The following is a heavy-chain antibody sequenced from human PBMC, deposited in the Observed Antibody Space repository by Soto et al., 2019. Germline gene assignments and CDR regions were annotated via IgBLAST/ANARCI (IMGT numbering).Heavy chain of an antibody. Sequence: NPSLTCAVYGGAFSGYYWSWIPQPPGEGLEWIGEINHSGSTNYNPSLKSRVTISVDTSKNQFSLKLSSVTAADTAVYYCARGRDTGSYYNNWFDPWGQGTLVTVSS. V-gene: IGHV4-34*01. CDR1: GGAFSGYY. J-gene: IGHJ5*02. CDR3: ARGRDTGSYYNNWFDP. CDR2: INHSGST. D-gene: IGHD3-10*01.